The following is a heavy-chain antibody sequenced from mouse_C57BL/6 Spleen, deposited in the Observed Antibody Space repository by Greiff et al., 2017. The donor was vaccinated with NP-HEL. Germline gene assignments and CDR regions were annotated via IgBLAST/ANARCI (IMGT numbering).Heavy chain of an antibody. CDR2: IYPGSGST. CDR3: ARGLTGTGAHY. D-gene: IGHD4-1*01. Sequence: QVQLQQPGAELVKPGASVKMSCKASGYAFTSYWITWVKQRPGQGLEWIGDIYPGSGSTNYNEKFKSKATLTVDTSSSTAYMQLSSLTSEDSAVYYCARGLTGTGAHYWGQGTTLTVSS. J-gene: IGHJ2*01. CDR1: GYAFTSYW. V-gene: IGHV1-55*01.